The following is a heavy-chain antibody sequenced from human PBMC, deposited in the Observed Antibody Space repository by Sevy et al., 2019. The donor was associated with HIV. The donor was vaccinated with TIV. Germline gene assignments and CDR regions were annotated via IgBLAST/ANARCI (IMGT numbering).Heavy chain of an antibody. CDR1: GGSISSVNW. D-gene: IGHD3-16*01. CDR2: IYHSGST. J-gene: IGHJ5*02. Sequence: SETLSLTCAVSGGSISSVNWWHWVRQPPGKGLEWIGEIYHSGSTNYNPSLKSRVTISVDNSKNQFPLKLGSVTAADTAVYYCARGGETPRGFDPWGQGSLVTVSS. CDR3: ARGGETPRGFDP. V-gene: IGHV4-4*02.